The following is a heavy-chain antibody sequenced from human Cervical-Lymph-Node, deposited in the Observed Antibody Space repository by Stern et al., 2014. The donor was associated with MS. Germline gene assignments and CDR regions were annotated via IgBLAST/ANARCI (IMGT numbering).Heavy chain of an antibody. J-gene: IGHJ6*02. V-gene: IGHV4-61*02. CDR1: GGSITSGNYY. Sequence: QVQLQESGPGLVKPSQTLSLTCAVSGGSITSGNYYWSWIRQPAGKGLEWIGRIYTSGSTNYSPSLKSRVTISLDTSKNQFFLKLISVTAADTAVYYCARAAQVGEGYHYYGVDVWGQGTTVTVSS. D-gene: IGHD3-10*01. CDR2: IYTSGST. CDR3: ARAAQVGEGYHYYGVDV.